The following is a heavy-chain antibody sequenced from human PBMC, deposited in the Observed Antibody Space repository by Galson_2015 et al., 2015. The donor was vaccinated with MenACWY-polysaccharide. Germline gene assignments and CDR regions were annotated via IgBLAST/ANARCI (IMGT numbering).Heavy chain of an antibody. J-gene: IGHJ6*03. D-gene: IGHD1-14*01. CDR3: ARTVRRRAVCYCYYCMDV. Sequence: SVKVSCKASGYTFTSYDINWVRQATGQGLEWMGWMNPNSGNTGYAQKFQGRVTMTRNTSISTAYMELSSLRSEDTAVYYCARTVRRRAVCYCYYCMDVWGKGTTVTVSS. CDR2: MNPNSGNT. V-gene: IGHV1-8*01. CDR1: GYTFTSYD.